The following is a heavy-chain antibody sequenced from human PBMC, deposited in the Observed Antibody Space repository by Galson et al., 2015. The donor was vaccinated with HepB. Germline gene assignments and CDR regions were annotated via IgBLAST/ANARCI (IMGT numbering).Heavy chain of an antibody. J-gene: IGHJ6*02. CDR1: GFTFSSYW. V-gene: IGHV3-74*01. CDR3: ARVLPSTYSHLDV. CDR2: IYGVGNSI. D-gene: IGHD4-11*01. Sequence: YLILSCAASGFTFSSYWMHWVRQIPEDGLMWVSRIYGVGNSISYADYVKVRFTISRDNAKNTLYLQMNSLRVEDTGVYYCARVLPSTYSHLDVWGQGTTVTVSS.